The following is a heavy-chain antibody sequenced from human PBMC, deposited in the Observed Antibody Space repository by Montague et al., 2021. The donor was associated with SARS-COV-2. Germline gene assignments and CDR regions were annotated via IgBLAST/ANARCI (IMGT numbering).Heavy chain of an antibody. CDR2: IYDGGAV. CDR1: GGSITGYY. CDR3: VREHPYGGPRGAYDI. J-gene: IGHJ3*02. D-gene: IGHD4-23*01. Sequence: SETLSLTCTVSGGSITGYYWCWLRRSPGKGLEWISYIYDGGAVNSNPSLGIRVTISTDTSKNQLSLKVNSVTAADTAVYYCVREHPYGGPRGAYDIWGQGTVVTVSS. V-gene: IGHV4-59*01.